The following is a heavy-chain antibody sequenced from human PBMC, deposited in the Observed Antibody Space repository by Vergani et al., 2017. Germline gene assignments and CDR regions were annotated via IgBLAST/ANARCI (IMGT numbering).Heavy chain of an antibody. CDR3: ATEGGYNSITMIVVVITTDGSDAFDI. CDR2: ISGSGGST. V-gene: IGHV3-23*01. J-gene: IGHJ3*02. D-gene: IGHD3-22*01. CDR1: GFTFSSYA. Sequence: EVQLLESGGGLVQPGGSLRLSCAASGFTFSSYAMSWVRQAPGQGLEWVSAISGSGGSTYYADSVKGRFTISRDHSKNTLYLQMNSLRAEDTAVYYCATEGGYNSITMIVVVITTDGSDAFDIWGQGTMVTVSS.